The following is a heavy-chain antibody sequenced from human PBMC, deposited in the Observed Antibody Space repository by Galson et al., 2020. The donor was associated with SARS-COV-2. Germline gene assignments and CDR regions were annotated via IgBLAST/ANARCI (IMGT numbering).Heavy chain of an antibody. CDR2: FDPEDGET. Sequence: ASVKVSCKVSGYTLTELSMHWVRQAPGKGLEWMGGFDPEDGETIYAQKFQGRVTMTEDTSTDTAYMELSSLRSEDTAVYYCATDWDWNYPKGMDVWGQGTTVTVSS. CDR1: GYTLTELS. D-gene: IGHD1-7*01. CDR3: ATDWDWNYPKGMDV. V-gene: IGHV1-24*01. J-gene: IGHJ6*02.